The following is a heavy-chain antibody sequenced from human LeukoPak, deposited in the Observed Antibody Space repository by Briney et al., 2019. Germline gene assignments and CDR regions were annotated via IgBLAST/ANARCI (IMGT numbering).Heavy chain of an antibody. J-gene: IGHJ3*02. CDR1: GYTFTGYY. Sequence: ASVRVSCKASGYTFTGYYMHWVRQAPGQGLEWMGWINPNSGGTNYAQKFKGRVTMTRDTSNSTAYMELSRLRSDDTAVYYCATAQGYEYYDSSGDAFDIWGQGTMVTVSS. CDR2: INPNSGGT. CDR3: ATAQGYEYYDSSGDAFDI. V-gene: IGHV1-2*02. D-gene: IGHD3-22*01.